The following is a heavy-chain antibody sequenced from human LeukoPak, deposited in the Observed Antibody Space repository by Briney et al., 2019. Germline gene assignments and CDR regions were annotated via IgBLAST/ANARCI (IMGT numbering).Heavy chain of an antibody. CDR3: ARGKVPEP. J-gene: IGHJ5*02. Sequence: PSETLSLTCTVSGVSFNSSDHYWSWIRQTPGKGLEWIGYISHSGTTYYNPSLKSRVTIAVDTSKNQFFLILSSMTIADTAIYYCARGKVPEPWGPGSLVTVSS. V-gene: IGHV4-30-4*01. D-gene: IGHD1-14*01. CDR1: GVSFNSSDHY. CDR2: ISHSGTT.